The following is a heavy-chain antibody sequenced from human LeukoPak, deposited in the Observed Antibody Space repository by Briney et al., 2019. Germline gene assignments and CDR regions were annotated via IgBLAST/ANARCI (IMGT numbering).Heavy chain of an antibody. Sequence: GGSLRFSCAASGFTFSSYAMSWVRQAPGKGLEWVSASSGTGGSTHYADSVKGRFTISRDNSKNTLYLQMNSLRAEDTAVYYCATLSVTGDYWGQGTLVTVSS. CDR1: GFTFSSYA. J-gene: IGHJ4*02. CDR3: ATLSVTGDY. CDR2: SSGTGGST. D-gene: IGHD3-10*01. V-gene: IGHV3-23*01.